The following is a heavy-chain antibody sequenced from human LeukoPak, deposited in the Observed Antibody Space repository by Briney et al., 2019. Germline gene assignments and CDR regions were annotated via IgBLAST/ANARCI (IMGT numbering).Heavy chain of an antibody. D-gene: IGHD6-19*01. CDR3: AKRGHSSGWIDY. CDR1: GFTFSSYG. CDR2: ISYDGSNK. V-gene: IGHV3-30*18. Sequence: GGSLRLSCAASGFTFSSYGMHWVRQAPGKGLEWVAVISYDGSNKYYADSVKGRFTISRDNSKNTLYLQMNSLRAEDTAVHYCAKRGHSSGWIDYWGQGTLVTVSS. J-gene: IGHJ4*02.